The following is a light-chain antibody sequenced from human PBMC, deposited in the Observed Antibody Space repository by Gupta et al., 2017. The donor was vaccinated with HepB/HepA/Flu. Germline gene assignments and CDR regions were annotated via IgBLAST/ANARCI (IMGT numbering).Light chain of an antibody. Sequence: DIVLTQSPDSLAVSLGERATINCKSSQSILYSSNNKNYLAWYQQKPGQPPKPLTYWASSRESGGPDRFSGSGSGTEFTLTITSLQAEDVAIYYCQQEDSTPRTFGQGTKVEIK. V-gene: IGKV4-1*01. CDR2: WAS. CDR3: QQEDSTPRT. J-gene: IGKJ1*01. CDR1: QSILYSSNNKNY.